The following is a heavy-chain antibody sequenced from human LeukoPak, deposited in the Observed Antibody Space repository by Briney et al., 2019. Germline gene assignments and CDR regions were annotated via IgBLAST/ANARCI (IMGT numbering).Heavy chain of an antibody. Sequence: GGSLRLSCAASGFTFSSEWMSWVRQAPGKGLEWAANINQDGSVTYYVDSVKGRFTISRDNAKNSLYLQMNSLRAEDTAVYYCARGRGRDSSWYSYWGQGTLVTVSS. CDR2: INQDGSVT. CDR3: ARGRGRDSSWYSY. D-gene: IGHD6-13*01. CDR1: GFTFSSEW. J-gene: IGHJ4*02. V-gene: IGHV3-7*01.